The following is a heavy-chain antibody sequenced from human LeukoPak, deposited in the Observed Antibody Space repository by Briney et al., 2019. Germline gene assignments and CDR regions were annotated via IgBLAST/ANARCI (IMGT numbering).Heavy chain of an antibody. Sequence: GGSLRLSCAASGFTVSSNYMTWVRQAPGQGLEWVSVIYFGGTTYYADSVKGRSTISRDNSKNTVYLQMNSLRVEDTAVYYCARGDGVYVYWGQGTLVTVSS. V-gene: IGHV3-53*01. J-gene: IGHJ4*02. CDR3: ARGDGVYVY. D-gene: IGHD5/OR15-5a*01. CDR2: IYFGGTT. CDR1: GFTVSSNY.